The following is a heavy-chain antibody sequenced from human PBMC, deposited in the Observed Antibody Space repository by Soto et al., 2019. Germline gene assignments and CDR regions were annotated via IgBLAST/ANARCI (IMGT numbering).Heavy chain of an antibody. D-gene: IGHD3-22*01. CDR1: GGTFSSYA. J-gene: IGHJ4*02. Sequence: QVQLVQSGAEVRKPGSSVKVSCKASGGTFSSYAISWVRQAPGQGLEWMGGIIPIFGTANYAQKFQGRVTITADESTSTAYMVLSSLRSEDRAVYYCACSTMIVRGAFDYWGQGTLVTVSS. V-gene: IGHV1-69*01. CDR2: IIPIFGTA. CDR3: ACSTMIVRGAFDY.